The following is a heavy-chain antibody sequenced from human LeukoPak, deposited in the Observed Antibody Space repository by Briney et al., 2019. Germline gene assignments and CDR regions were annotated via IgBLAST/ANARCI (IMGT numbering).Heavy chain of an antibody. CDR2: ISSSGSTI. V-gene: IGHV3-48*03. D-gene: IGHD5-18*01. Sequence: GGSLRLSCAASGFTFSSYEMNWVRQAPGKGLEWVSYISSSGSTIYYADSVMGRFTISRDNAKNSLYLQMNSLRAEDTAVYYCARRYSYGSALHAFDIWGQGTMVTVSS. J-gene: IGHJ3*02. CDR1: GFTFSSYE. CDR3: ARRYSYGSALHAFDI.